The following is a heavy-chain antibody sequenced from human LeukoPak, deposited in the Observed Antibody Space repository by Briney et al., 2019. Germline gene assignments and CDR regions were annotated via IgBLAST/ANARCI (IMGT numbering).Heavy chain of an antibody. CDR1: GFTFSSYE. J-gene: IGHJ4*02. V-gene: IGHV3-48*03. D-gene: IGHD6-25*01. CDR2: ISSSGSTI. CDR3: TKDLQRSLDY. Sequence: GGSLRLSCAASGFTFSSYEMNWVRQAPGKGLEWVSYISSSGSTIYYADSVKGRFTISRDNSKNTLYLQMNSLRAEDTAMYYCTKDLQRSLDYWGQGTLVTVSS.